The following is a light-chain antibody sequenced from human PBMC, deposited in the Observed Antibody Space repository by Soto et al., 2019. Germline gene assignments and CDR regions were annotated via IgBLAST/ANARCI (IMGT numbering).Light chain of an antibody. CDR2: EVS. V-gene: IGLV2-18*02. Sequence: QSALTQPPSVSGSPGQSVAVSCTGTSRDVGSYNRVSWYQQPPGTAPKLMIYEVSNRPSGVPDRFSGSKSGNTASLTISGLQAQAEADYYCSSSTSSTTYVFGTGTKVPVL. CDR3: SSSTSSTTYV. J-gene: IGLJ1*01. CDR1: SRDVGSYNR.